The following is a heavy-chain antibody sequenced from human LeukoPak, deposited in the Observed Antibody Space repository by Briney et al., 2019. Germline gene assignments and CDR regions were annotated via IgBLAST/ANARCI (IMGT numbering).Heavy chain of an antibody. CDR1: GFTVSSNY. CDR3: ARDVTMVRGVIVY. V-gene: IGHV3-53*01. D-gene: IGHD3-10*01. Sequence: GGSLRLSCAASGFTVSSNYMSWVRQAPGKGLEWVSVIYSGGSTYYADSVKGRFTISRDHSKNTLYLQMNSLRAEDTAVYYCARDVTMVRGVIVYWGQGTLVTVSS. CDR2: IYSGGST. J-gene: IGHJ4*02.